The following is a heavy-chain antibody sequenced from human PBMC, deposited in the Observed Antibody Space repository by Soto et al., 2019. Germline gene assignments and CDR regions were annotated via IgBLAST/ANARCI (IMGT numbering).Heavy chain of an antibody. J-gene: IGHJ4*02. D-gene: IGHD6-6*01. V-gene: IGHV3-23*01. CDR2: ISGSGGST. CDR1: GFTFSSYA. Sequence: GSLRLSCAASGFTFSSYAMSWVRQAPGKGLEWVSAISGSGGSTYYADSVKGRFTISRDNAKNLLYLQMKSLRAEDTAVYYCARSSTFYDYWGQGTPVTVSS. CDR3: ARSSTFYDY.